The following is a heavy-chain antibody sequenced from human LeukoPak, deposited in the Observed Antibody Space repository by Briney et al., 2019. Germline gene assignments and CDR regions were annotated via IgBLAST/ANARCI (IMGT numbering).Heavy chain of an antibody. J-gene: IGHJ4*02. CDR2: IKKDGSEI. CDR1: GFTLGIYA. V-gene: IGHV3-7*01. CDR3: ARATHWSGWVYDY. Sequence: PGGSLRLSCAASGFTLGIYAMSWVRQAPGKGLEWVANIKKDGSEIYYVDSVKGRFTISRDNAKNALYLQMNSLRAEDTAVYYCARATHWSGWVYDYWGQGSLVTVSS. D-gene: IGHD3-3*01.